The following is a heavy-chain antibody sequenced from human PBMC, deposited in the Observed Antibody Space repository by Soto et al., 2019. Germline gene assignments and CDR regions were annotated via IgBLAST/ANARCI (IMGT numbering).Heavy chain of an antibody. CDR3: AKDSFINLRGYDSY. Sequence: EVQLLESGGGLVQPGGSLRLSCAASGFTFSTYAMIWVRQAPGKGLEWVSAISGSGDSTYYADSVKGRFTISRDNSNNTLYLQMSSLRAEDTAIYYCAKDSFINLRGYDSYWGQGTLVTVSS. D-gene: IGHD5-12*01. CDR2: ISGSGDST. J-gene: IGHJ4*02. V-gene: IGHV3-23*01. CDR1: GFTFSTYA.